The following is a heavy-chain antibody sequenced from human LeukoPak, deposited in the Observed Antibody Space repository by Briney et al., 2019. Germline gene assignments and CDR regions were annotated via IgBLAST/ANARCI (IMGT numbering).Heavy chain of an antibody. V-gene: IGHV1-18*01. J-gene: IGHJ1*01. CDR3: ARARSNCGGDCYREYFQH. D-gene: IGHD2-21*02. Sequence: ASVKVSCKASGYTFTSFGISWVRQAPGQGLEWMGWISGYNGNTNYAQKLQGRVTMTTDTSTSTAYMELRSLRSDDTAVYYCARARSNCGGDCYREYFQHWGQGTLVTVSS. CDR1: GYTFTSFG. CDR2: ISGYNGNT.